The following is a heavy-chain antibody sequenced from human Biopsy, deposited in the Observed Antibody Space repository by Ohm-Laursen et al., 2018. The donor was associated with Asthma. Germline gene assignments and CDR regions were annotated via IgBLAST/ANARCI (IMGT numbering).Heavy chain of an antibody. CDR2: LIPVLGTP. D-gene: IGHD5-12*01. CDR1: GDSFSNYA. V-gene: IGHV1-69*13. CDR3: ARGYSGSDRIVYYYSGLEA. Sequence: EASVKVSCKASGDSFSNYAISWVRQAPGQGLEWTGGLIPVLGTPDHAQMFEGRVTITADESTSTAYMELSSLSSEDTAVYYCARGYSGSDRIVYYYSGLEAWGQGTTVTVSS. J-gene: IGHJ6*02.